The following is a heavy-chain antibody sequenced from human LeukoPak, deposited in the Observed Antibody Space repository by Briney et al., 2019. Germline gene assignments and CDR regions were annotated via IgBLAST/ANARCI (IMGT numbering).Heavy chain of an antibody. CDR1: GFIVSDNH. CDR2: IWYDGSNK. J-gene: IGHJ4*02. CDR3: ARDNYYDSSGYHDY. D-gene: IGHD3-22*01. V-gene: IGHV3-33*08. Sequence: GGSLRLSCAASGFIVSDNHMSWVRQAPGKGLEWVAVIWYDGSNKYYAVSVKGRFTISRDNSKNTLYLQMNSLRAEDTAVYYCARDNYYDSSGYHDYWGQGTLVTVSS.